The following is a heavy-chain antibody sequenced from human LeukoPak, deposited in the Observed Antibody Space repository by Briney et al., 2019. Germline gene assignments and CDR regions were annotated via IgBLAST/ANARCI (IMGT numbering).Heavy chain of an antibody. CDR2: TKSDGST. J-gene: IGHJ1*01. D-gene: IGHD3-22*01. CDR3: ARAPSEIGGYFPEYFRH. CDR1: GFTFCIYR. Sequence: PGGSLRLSCAASGFTFCIYRAHWLPHAPGGGLVWVFRTKSDGSTNYADSVKGRFTISRDNAKNTVSLQMNSLRAEDTGVYYCARAPSEIGGYFPEYFRHWGEGTLVTVSS. V-gene: IGHV3-74*01.